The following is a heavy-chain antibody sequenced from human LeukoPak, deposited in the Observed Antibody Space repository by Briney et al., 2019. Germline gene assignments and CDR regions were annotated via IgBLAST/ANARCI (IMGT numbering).Heavy chain of an antibody. D-gene: IGHD3-10*01. CDR2: INPNSGGT. Sequence: ASVKVSCKASGYTFTGYYMHWVRQAPGQGLEWMGWINPNSGGTNYAQKFQGRVTMTRDTSISTAYMELSRLRSDDTAVYYCASQPVMVRGVIITQSNWFDPWGQGTLVTVSS. CDR1: GYTFTGYY. J-gene: IGHJ5*02. CDR3: ASQPVMVRGVIITQSNWFDP. V-gene: IGHV1-2*02.